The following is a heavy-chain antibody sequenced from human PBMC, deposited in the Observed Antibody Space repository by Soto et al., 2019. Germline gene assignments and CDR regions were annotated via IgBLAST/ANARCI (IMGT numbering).Heavy chain of an antibody. D-gene: IGHD5-12*01. CDR1: RGCRNGSY. CDR3: ARAHTGGRGYDWSHWFDP. CDR2: INHSGST. J-gene: IGHJ5*02. V-gene: IGHV4-34*01. Sequence: LTSAVHRGCRNGSYMWYARLPSKKRLEWIGEINHSGSTNYNPSLKSRVTISVDTSKNQFSLKLSSVTAADTAVYYCARAHTGGRGYDWSHWFDPSGQATLGTVSS.